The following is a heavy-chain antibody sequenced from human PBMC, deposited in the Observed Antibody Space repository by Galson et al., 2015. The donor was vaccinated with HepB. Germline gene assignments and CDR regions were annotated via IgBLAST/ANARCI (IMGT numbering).Heavy chain of an antibody. D-gene: IGHD6-13*01. V-gene: IGHV1-2*02. CDR3: ASALLEGSSWFPSNWFDP. J-gene: IGHJ5*02. Sequence: SVKVSCKASGYTFTGYYMHWVRQAPGQGLEWMGWINPNSGGTNYAQKFQGRVTMTRDTSISTAYMELSRLRSDDTAVYYCASALLEGSSWFPSNWFDPWGQGTLVTVSS. CDR1: GYTFTGYY. CDR2: INPNSGGT.